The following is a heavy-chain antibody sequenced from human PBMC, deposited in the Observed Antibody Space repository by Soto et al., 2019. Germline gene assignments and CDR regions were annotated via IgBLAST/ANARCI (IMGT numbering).Heavy chain of an antibody. V-gene: IGHV1-3*01. CDR2: INAGNGKT. Sequence: QVQLVQSGAEVKKPGASVKVSCKASGYTFTSYAMHWVRQAPGQRLEWMGWINAGNGKTKYSQEFQGRVTITRDTSASTAYMELSSLRSEDTAVYYCARGPGGPDGPGDYWGQGTLVTVSS. J-gene: IGHJ4*02. D-gene: IGHD2-15*01. CDR1: GYTFTSYA. CDR3: ARGPGGPDGPGDY.